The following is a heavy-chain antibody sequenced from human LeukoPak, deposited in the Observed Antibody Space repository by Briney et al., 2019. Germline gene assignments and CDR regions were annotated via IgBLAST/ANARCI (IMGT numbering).Heavy chain of an antibody. CDR3: ARNSGEDDAFDI. J-gene: IGHJ3*02. CDR1: GYTFTSYA. D-gene: IGHD3-10*01. V-gene: IGHV1-3*01. CDR2: INAGNGNT. Sequence: RASVTVSCKASGYTFTSYAMHWVRQAPGQRLEWMGWINAGNGNTKYSQKFQGRVTITRDTSASTAYMELSSLRSEDTAVYYCARNSGEDDAFDIWGQGTMVTVSS.